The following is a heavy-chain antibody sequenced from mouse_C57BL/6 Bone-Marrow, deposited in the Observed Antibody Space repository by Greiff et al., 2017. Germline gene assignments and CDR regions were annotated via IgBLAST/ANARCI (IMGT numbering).Heavy chain of an antibody. CDR3: ASRGRPFCAFDY. J-gene: IGHJ4*01. Sequence: QVQLQQPGAELVRPGSSVKLSCKASGYTFTSYWMDWVKQRPGQGLEWIGNIYPSDSETHYNQKFKDKATLTVDKSYSTAYMQLSSLTSEDSAVYYCASRGRPFCAFDYWGQGTSLTVSS. D-gene: IGHD3-1*01. CDR2: IYPSDSET. CDR1: GYTFTSYW. V-gene: IGHV1-61*01.